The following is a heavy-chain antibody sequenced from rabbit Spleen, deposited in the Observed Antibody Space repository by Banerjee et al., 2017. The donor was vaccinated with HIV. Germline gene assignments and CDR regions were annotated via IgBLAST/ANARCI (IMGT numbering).Heavy chain of an antibody. CDR3: ARAQSAAITTNPNDWSPYYFHL. Sequence: QSLEESGGDLVKPGASLTLTCTASGFSFSNGYFMCWVRQAPGKGLEWIACIHAGSSGTTYYASWAKGRFTISKSSSTTVTLQMTSLTAADTATYFCARAQSAAITTNPNDWSPYYFHLWGPGTLVTVS. CDR1: GFSFSNGYF. V-gene: IGHV1S40*01. J-gene: IGHJ4*01. CDR2: IHAGSSGTT. D-gene: IGHD4-1*01.